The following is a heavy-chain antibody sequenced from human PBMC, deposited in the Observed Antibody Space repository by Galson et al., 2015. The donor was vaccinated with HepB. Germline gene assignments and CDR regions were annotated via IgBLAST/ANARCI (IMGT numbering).Heavy chain of an antibody. CDR3: ARQLDGSGGYFNYYGMDV. CDR1: GFTFSSYS. J-gene: IGHJ6*02. V-gene: IGHV3-48*01. CDR2: VSSSSSTI. D-gene: IGHD3-10*01. Sequence: SLRLPCAASGFTFSSYSMNWVRQAPGKGLEWVSYVSSSSSTIYYADSVKGRFTISRDNAKNSLYLQMNSLRAEDTAVYYCARQLDGSGGYFNYYGMDVWGQGTTVTVSS.